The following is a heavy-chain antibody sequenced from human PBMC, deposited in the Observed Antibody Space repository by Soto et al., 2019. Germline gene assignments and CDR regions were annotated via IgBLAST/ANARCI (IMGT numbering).Heavy chain of an antibody. Sequence: QVQLVQSGAEVKKPGASVKVSCKASGYTFTSYGISWVRQAPGQGLEWMGWISAYNGNTNYAQKLQGRVTMTTETSTSTAYMELRSLRSDDTAVYYCARVPLLYYYYYGMDVWGQGTTVTVSS. CDR1: GYTFTSYG. CDR3: ARVPLLYYYYYGMDV. J-gene: IGHJ6*02. V-gene: IGHV1-18*04. CDR2: ISAYNGNT.